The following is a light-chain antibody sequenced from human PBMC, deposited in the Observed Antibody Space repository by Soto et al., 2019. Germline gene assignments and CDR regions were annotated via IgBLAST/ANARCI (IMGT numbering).Light chain of an antibody. CDR1: QAIRND. Sequence: DIQMTQSPSSLYASVGDRVTITCRASQAIRNDLAWYQQKPGKAPKRLIYAASNLLSGVPSRFSGSGSGTEFTPTISSLQAQDFATYYCLQHKDYPYTFGQGTKVQIK. V-gene: IGKV1-17*01. J-gene: IGKJ2*01. CDR2: AAS. CDR3: LQHKDYPYT.